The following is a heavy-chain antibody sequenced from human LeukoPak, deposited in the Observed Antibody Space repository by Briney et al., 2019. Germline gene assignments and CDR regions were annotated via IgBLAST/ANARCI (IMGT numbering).Heavy chain of an antibody. D-gene: IGHD6-13*01. CDR3: ARDPRTYSSSWYRNYYGMDV. CDR1: GGSISSSNW. CDR2: IYHSGST. J-gene: IGHJ6*02. Sequence: SGTLSLTCAVSGGSISSSNWWSWVRQPPGKGLEWIGEIYHSGSTNYNPSLKSRVTISVDKSKNQFSLKLSSVTAADTAVYYCARDPRTYSSSWYRNYYGMDVWGQGTTVTVSS. V-gene: IGHV4-4*02.